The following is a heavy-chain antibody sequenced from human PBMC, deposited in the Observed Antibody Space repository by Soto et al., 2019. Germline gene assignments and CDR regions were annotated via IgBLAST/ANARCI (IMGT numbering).Heavy chain of an antibody. D-gene: IGHD4-17*01. J-gene: IGHJ3*02. CDR1: GFTFSDYY. V-gene: IGHV3-11*06. CDR3: ASDYGGNPRPDAFDI. Sequence: GGSLRLSCAASGFTFSDYYMSWIRQAPGKGLEWVSYISSSSSYPNYADSVKGRFTISRDNAKNSLYLQMNSLRAEDTAVYYCASDYGGNPRPDAFDIWGQGTMVTVSS. CDR2: ISSSSSYP.